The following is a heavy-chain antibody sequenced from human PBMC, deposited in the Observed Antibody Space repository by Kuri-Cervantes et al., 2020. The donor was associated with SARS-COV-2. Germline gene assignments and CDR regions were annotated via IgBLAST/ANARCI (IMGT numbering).Heavy chain of an antibody. V-gene: IGHV1-2*02. CDR3: ARVVVVPAAQAPYYYYYMDV. J-gene: IGHJ6*03. D-gene: IGHD2-2*01. CDR2: INPNSGGT. CDR1: GGTFSSYA. Sequence: ASVKVSCKASGGTFSSYAISWVRQAPGQGLEWMGWINPNSGGTNYAQKFQGRVTMTRDTSTSTAYMELSRLRSDDTAVYYCARVVVVPAAQAPYYYYYMDVWGKGTTVTVSS.